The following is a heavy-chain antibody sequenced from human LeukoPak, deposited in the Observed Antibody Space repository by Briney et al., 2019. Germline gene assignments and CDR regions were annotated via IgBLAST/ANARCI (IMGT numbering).Heavy chain of an antibody. CDR1: GDSVSSNSAA. CDR2: TYYRSKWYN. D-gene: IGHD6-13*01. CDR3: ARAPYSSSWPLFLWYFDY. J-gene: IGHJ4*02. Sequence: SQTLSLTCAISGDSVSSNSAAWNWIRQSPSRGLEWLGRTYYRSKWYNDYAVSVKSRITINPDTSKNQFSLQLNSVTPEDTAVYYCARAPYSSSWPLFLWYFDYWGQGTLVTVSS. V-gene: IGHV6-1*01.